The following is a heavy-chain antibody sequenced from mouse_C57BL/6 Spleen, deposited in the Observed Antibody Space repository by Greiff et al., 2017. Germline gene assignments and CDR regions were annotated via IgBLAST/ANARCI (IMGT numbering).Heavy chain of an antibody. D-gene: IGHD3-1*01. J-gene: IGHJ2*01. CDR2: IYPSDSET. V-gene: IGHV1-61*01. CDR3: ARGGYCTYY. Sequence: QVQLQQPGAELVRPGSSVKLSCKASGYTFTSYWMAWVKQRPGQGLEWIGNIYPSDSETHYNQKFKDKAPLNVDKSSSTAYMQLSSLTSEDSAVYYCARGGYCTYYWGQGTTLTVSS. CDR1: GYTFTSYW.